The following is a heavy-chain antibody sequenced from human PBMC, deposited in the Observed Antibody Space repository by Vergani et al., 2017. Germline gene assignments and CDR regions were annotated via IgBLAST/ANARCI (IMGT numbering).Heavy chain of an antibody. J-gene: IGHJ4*02. V-gene: IGHV3-48*04. CDR2: ISSSSSTI. D-gene: IGHD1-26*01. Sequence: EVQLVESGGGLVQPGGSLRLSCAASGFTFSSYSMNWVRQAPGKGLEWVSYISSSSSTIYYADSVKGRFTISRDNAKNSLYLQMNSLRAEDTAVYYCTTDGDIVGATIDYWGQGTLVTVSS. CDR3: TTDGDIVGATIDY. CDR1: GFTFSSYS.